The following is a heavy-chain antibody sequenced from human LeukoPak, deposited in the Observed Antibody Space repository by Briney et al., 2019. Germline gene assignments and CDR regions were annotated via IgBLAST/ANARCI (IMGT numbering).Heavy chain of an antibody. CDR2: IYHSGST. CDR1: GVSITSATW. V-gene: IGHV4-4*02. D-gene: IGHD3-22*01. CDR3: ARQRSYYYDSSGYFFDY. Sequence: SETLSLTCAVSGVSITSATWWSWVRQPPGKGLEWIGEIYHSGSTNYNPSLKSRVTISVDTSKNQFSLKLSSVTAADTAVYYCARQRSYYYDSSGYFFDYWGQGTLVTVSS. J-gene: IGHJ4*02.